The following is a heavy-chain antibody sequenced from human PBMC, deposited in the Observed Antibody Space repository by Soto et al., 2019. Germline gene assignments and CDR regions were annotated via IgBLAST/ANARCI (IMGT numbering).Heavy chain of an antibody. D-gene: IGHD3-3*01. CDR1: GYTFTSYY. CDR3: ARGAAYDFWSGAFDY. V-gene: IGHV1-46*01. J-gene: IGHJ4*02. CDR2: INPSGGST. Sequence: CASVKVSCKSSGYTFTSYYMHWVRQAPGQGLEWMGIINPSGGSTSYAQKFQGRVTMTRDTSTSTVYMELSSLRSEDTAVYYCARGAAYDFWSGAFDYWGQGNLGTVSS.